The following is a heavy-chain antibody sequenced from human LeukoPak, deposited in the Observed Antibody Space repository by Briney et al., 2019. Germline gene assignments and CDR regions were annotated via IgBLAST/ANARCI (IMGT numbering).Heavy chain of an antibody. CDR1: GYSFASYW. J-gene: IGHJ4*02. Sequence: GESLKISCKGSGYSFASYWIGWVRQLPGKGLEWMGIIYPGDSDTRYSPSFQGQVTISADKFISTAYLQWSSLKASDTAMYYCARHSGSPGVDYWGQGTLVTVSS. CDR2: IYPGDSDT. V-gene: IGHV5-51*01. D-gene: IGHD1-26*01. CDR3: ARHSGSPGVDY.